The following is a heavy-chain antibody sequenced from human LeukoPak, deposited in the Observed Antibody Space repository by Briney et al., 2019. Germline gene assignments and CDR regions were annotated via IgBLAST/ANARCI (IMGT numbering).Heavy chain of an antibody. D-gene: IGHD2-15*01. Sequence: GGSLRLSCAASGFTVSNNYMSWVRQAPGKGLEWVAFIRYDGSNKYYADSVKGRFTISRDNSKNTLYLQMNSLRAEDTAVYYCARGVVAAHNWFDPWGQGTLVTVSS. V-gene: IGHV3-30*02. CDR1: GFTVSNNY. CDR2: IRYDGSNK. CDR3: ARGVVAAHNWFDP. J-gene: IGHJ5*02.